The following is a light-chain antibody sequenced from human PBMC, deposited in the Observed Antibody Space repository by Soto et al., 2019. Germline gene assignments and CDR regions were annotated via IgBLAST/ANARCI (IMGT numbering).Light chain of an antibody. CDR1: SSDVGGYKY. CDR3: SSYAGSYTHV. Sequence: LTQPASVSGSPGQSIIISCIGSSSDVGGYKYVSWYQQNPDKAPKLIIYQVSNRPSGVSNRFSGSKSGNTASLTISGLQAEDEADYYCSSYAGSYTHVFGTGTKVNVL. V-gene: IGLV2-14*01. CDR2: QVS. J-gene: IGLJ1*01.